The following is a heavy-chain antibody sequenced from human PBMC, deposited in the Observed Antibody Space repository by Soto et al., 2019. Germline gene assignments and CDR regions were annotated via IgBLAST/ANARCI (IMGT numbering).Heavy chain of an antibody. CDR1: GYTFTHYG. CDR3: ARDRDYSAYVYDAFDI. V-gene: IGHV1-18*01. J-gene: IGHJ3*02. CDR2: ISGYNGDT. D-gene: IGHD5-12*01. Sequence: ASVKVSCKASGYTFTHYGITWVRQAPGQGLEWMGWISGYNGDTKYAQKSQGRVTMTTDTSTSTAYMELRSLRSEDTAVYYCARDRDYSAYVYDAFDIWGHGTTVTVSS.